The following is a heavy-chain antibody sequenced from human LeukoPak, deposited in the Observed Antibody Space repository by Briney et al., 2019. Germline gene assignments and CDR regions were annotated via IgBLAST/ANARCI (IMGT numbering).Heavy chain of an antibody. D-gene: IGHD6-13*01. V-gene: IGHV1-24*01. J-gene: IGHJ4*02. CDR3: ATSFRAQQLVRY. CDR1: GYTLTELS. Sequence: ASVKVSCKVSGYTLTELSMHWVRQAPGKGLEWMGGFDPEDGETIYAQKFQGRVTMTEDTSTDTAYMELSSLRSEDTAVYYCATSFRAQQLVRYWGQGTLVTASS. CDR2: FDPEDGET.